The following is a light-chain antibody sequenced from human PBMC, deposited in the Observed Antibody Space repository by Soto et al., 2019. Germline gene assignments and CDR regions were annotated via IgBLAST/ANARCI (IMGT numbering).Light chain of an antibody. Sequence: EIILTQSPATLNVSPGERATLSCRASQSLTSNLAWYQPRPGQAPRLLIYDTSTRATDIPARFSGSGSGTEFTLTIASLQSEDFAVYYCQQYNHWPRMLSFGGGTRV. V-gene: IGKV3-15*01. CDR3: QQYNHWPRMLS. CDR1: QSLTSN. CDR2: DTS. J-gene: IGKJ4*01.